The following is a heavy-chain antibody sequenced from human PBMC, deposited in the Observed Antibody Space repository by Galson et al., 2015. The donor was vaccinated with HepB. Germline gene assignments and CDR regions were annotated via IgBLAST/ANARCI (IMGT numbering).Heavy chain of an antibody. Sequence: SLRLSCAASGFTFSSYWMHWVRQAPGKGLVWVSRINSDGSSTSYADSVKGRFTISRDNAKNTLYLQMNSLRAEDTAVYYCARDMRTVTYYDFWSDYYYYGMDVWGQGTTVTVSS. J-gene: IGHJ6*02. CDR3: ARDMRTVTYYDFWSDYYYYGMDV. D-gene: IGHD3-3*01. CDR2: INSDGSST. V-gene: IGHV3-74*01. CDR1: GFTFSSYW.